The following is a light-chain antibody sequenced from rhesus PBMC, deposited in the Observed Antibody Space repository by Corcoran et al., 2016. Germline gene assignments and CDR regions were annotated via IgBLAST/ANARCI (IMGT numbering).Light chain of an antibody. V-gene: IGKV1-66*01. CDR3: QQYNNSPVT. CDR1: QGINNY. Sequence: DIQMTQSPSSLSASVGDRVTITCRASQGINNYLSWYQQKPGKAPKPLIYNASSLETGVPSRFSGSRSGTEYNLTISSLQPEDIATYYWQQYNNSPVTFGPGTKLDIK. J-gene: IGKJ3*01. CDR2: NAS.